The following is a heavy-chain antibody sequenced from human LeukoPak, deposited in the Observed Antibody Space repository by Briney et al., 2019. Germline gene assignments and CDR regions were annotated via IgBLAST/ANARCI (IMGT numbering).Heavy chain of an antibody. D-gene: IGHD3-3*01. Sequence: PGGSLRLSCAASGFTFSSYNMNWVRQAPGKGLEWVSSISSISSYIYYADSVKGRFTISRDNAKNSLYLQMNSLRAEDTAVYYCASGYYEFWSGPPSPGDYYYYGMDVWGQGTTVTVSS. V-gene: IGHV3-21*01. CDR3: ASGYYEFWSGPPSPGDYYYYGMDV. J-gene: IGHJ6*02. CDR1: GFTFSSYN. CDR2: ISSISSYI.